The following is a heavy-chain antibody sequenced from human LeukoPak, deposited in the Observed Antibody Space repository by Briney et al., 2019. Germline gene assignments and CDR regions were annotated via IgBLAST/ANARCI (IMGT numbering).Heavy chain of an antibody. CDR2: ISYSGST. CDR3: ARERIMITFGGVIVTPSYFDY. CDR1: GGSISSGGYY. Sequence: SETLSLTCTVSGGSISSGGYYWSWIRQHPGKGLEWIGYISYSGSTYYNPSLKSRVTISVDTSKNQFSLKLSSVTAADTAVYYCARERIMITFGGVIVTPSYFDYWGQGTLVTVSS. D-gene: IGHD3-16*02. J-gene: IGHJ4*02. V-gene: IGHV4-31*03.